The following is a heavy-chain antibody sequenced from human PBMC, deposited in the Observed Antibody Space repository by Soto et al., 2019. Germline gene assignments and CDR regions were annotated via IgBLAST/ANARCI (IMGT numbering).Heavy chain of an antibody. CDR1: GFTFSSYS. CDR2: ISSSSSYI. V-gene: IGHV3-21*01. Sequence: PGGSLRLSCAASGFTFSSYSMNWVRQAPGKGLEWVSSISSSSSYIYYADSVKGRFTISRDNAKNSLYLQMNSLRAEDTAVYYCARVADPLEYSSSSGNLDYYYYYYMDVWGKGTTVTVSS. CDR3: ARVADPLEYSSSSGNLDYYYYYYMDV. J-gene: IGHJ6*03. D-gene: IGHD6-6*01.